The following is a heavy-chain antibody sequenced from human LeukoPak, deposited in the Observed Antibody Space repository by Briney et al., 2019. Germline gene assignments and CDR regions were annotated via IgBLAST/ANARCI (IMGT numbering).Heavy chain of an antibody. V-gene: IGHV4-34*01. J-gene: IGHJ4*02. CDR1: GGSFSGYY. Sequence: SETLSLTCAVSGGSFSGYYWSWIRQPPGKGLEWIGEINHSGSTNYNPSLKSRVTISVDTSKNQFSLKLSSVTAADTAVYYCARGGNVLLWFGEPHDYWGQGTLVTVSS. CDR2: INHSGST. D-gene: IGHD3-10*01. CDR3: ARGGNVLLWFGEPHDY.